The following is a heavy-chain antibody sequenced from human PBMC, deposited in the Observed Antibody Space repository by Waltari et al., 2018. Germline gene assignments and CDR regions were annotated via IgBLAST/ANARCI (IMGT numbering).Heavy chain of an antibody. CDR3: AGHLGNNDLRAAAAFDD. J-gene: IGHJ4*02. CDR2: IYYSGST. D-gene: IGHD6-13*01. CDR1: GRSISSSSYY. Sequence: QLQLQESGPGLVKPSETLSLTRTVSGRSISSSSYYWGWIRQPPGKGLEWIGSIYYSGSTYYNPSLKSRVTMSVDTSKNQFSLKLGSVTAADTAVYYCAGHLGNNDLRAAAAFDDWGQGTLVTVSS. V-gene: IGHV4-39*01.